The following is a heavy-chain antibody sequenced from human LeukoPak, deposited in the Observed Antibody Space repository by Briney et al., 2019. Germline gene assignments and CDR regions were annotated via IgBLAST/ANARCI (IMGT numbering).Heavy chain of an antibody. J-gene: IGHJ5*02. D-gene: IGHD6-6*01. CDR3: ARGQKEYSSSSATQRFDP. CDR1: GGXFSSYA. V-gene: IGHV1-69*10. Sequence: SVXVXXXXXGGXFSSYAISWVRQAPGQGLEWXXXXXPIFGIANYAQKFQGRVTITADKSTSTAYMELSSLRSEDTAVYYCARGQKEYSSSSATQRFDPWGQGTLVTVSS. CDR2: XXPIFGIA.